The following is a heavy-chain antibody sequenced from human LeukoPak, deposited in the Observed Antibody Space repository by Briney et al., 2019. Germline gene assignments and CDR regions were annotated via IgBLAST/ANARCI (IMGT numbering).Heavy chain of an antibody. D-gene: IGHD2-8*01. CDR3: ARRDIVRGFDY. Sequence: ASVKVSCKASGYTFTGYYMHWVRQAPGQGLEWMGIINPSGGSTSYAQKFQSRVTMTRDMSTSTVYMELSSLRSEDTAVYYCARRDIVRGFDYWGQGTLVTVSS. CDR2: INPSGGST. J-gene: IGHJ4*02. V-gene: IGHV1-46*01. CDR1: GYTFTGYY.